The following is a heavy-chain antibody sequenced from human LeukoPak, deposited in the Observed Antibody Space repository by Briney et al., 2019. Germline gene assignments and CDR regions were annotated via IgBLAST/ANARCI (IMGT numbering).Heavy chain of an antibody. CDR1: GGSISSYY. Sequence: SETLSLTCTVSGGSISSYYWGWIRQPPGRGLEWIGSIHHSGRTYYNPSLKSRVTLSVDTSENQFSLNLSSVTAADTAVYYCARQVLEWLVDAFDIWGQGTMVTVSP. V-gene: IGHV4-39*01. D-gene: IGHD3-3*01. CDR3: ARQVLEWLVDAFDI. CDR2: IHHSGRT. J-gene: IGHJ3*02.